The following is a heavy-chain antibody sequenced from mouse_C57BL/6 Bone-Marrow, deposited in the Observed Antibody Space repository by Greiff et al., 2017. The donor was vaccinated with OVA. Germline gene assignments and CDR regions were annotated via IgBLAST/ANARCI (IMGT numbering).Heavy chain of an antibody. CDR2: IYPGSGST. J-gene: IGHJ2*01. D-gene: IGHD1-1*01. CDR3: ARSPHYYGSSEDY. Sequence: VQLQQPGAELVKPGASVKMSCKASGYTFTSYWLTWVKQRPGQGLEWIGDIYPGSGSTNYNEKFKSKATLTVDTSSSTAYMQLSSLTSEDSAVYYCARSPHYYGSSEDYWGQGTTLTVSS. CDR1: GYTFTSYW. V-gene: IGHV1-55*01.